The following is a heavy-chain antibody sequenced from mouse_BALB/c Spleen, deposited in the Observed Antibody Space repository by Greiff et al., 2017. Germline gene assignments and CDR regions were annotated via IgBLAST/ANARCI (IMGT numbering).Heavy chain of an antibody. J-gene: IGHJ2*01. D-gene: IGHD1-2*01. Sequence: QVQLQQSGAELARPGASVKLSCKASGYTFTSYWMQWVKQRPGQGLEWIGAIYPGDGDTRYTQKFKGKATLTADKSSSTAYMQLSSLASEDSAVYYCARSNGYRVFDYWGQGTTLTVSS. CDR1: GYTFTSYW. CDR3: ARSNGYRVFDY. CDR2: IYPGDGDT. V-gene: IGHV1-87*01.